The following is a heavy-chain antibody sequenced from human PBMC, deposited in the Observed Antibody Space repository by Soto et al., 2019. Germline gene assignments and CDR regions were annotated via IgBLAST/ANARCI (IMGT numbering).Heavy chain of an antibody. CDR1: GGTFSSYA. J-gene: IGHJ6*02. CDR2: IIPIFGTA. Sequence: QVQLVQSGAEVKKPGSSVKVSCKASGGTFSSYAISWVRQAPGQGLEWMGGIIPIFGTANYAQKFQGRVTITADESPSTAYMELSSLRSEETAVYYCASKASEVSRHYYYGMDVWGQGTTVTVSS. V-gene: IGHV1-69*12. D-gene: IGHD6-6*01. CDR3: ASKASEVSRHYYYGMDV.